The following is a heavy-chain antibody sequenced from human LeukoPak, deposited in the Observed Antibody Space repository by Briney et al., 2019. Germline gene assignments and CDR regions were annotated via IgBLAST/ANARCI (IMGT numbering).Heavy chain of an antibody. CDR2: ISGSGGST. J-gene: IGHJ4*02. CDR1: GFTFSKFS. V-gene: IGHV3-23*01. Sequence: GGSLRLSCAGSGFTFSKFSLNWVRQAPGKGLEWVSAISGSGGSTYYADSVKGRFTISRDNSKNTLYLQMNSLRAEDTAVYYCAKDLRSGYDRTDFDYWGQGTLVTVSS. CDR3: AKDLRSGYDRTDFDY. D-gene: IGHD5-12*01.